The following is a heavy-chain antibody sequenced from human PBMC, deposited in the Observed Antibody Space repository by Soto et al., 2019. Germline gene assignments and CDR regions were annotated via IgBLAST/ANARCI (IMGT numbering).Heavy chain of an antibody. V-gene: IGHV3-33*07. CDR1: GFNLSKIG. CDR3: AKEVWGLYTFGRPLDN. CDR2: IWYDGSQK. D-gene: IGHD3-16*01. J-gene: IGHJ4*01. Sequence: QAHLVESGGRVVQPGRSLRLSCAASGFNLSKIGMYWVRQAPGKGLEWVAVIWYDGSQKYYADSVKGRFTISRDNSNNTLYLQMSSLRAEDTAVYYCAKEVWGLYTFGRPLDNWGYGTLVTVSS.